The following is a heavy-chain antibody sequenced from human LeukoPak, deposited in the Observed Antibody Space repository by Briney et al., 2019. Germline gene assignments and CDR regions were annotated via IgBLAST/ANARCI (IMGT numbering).Heavy chain of an antibody. J-gene: IGHJ6*03. V-gene: IGHV4-59*01. CDR2: VDHTGST. Sequence: SETLSLTCSVSDDSITMYYWTWIRQPPGKGLEWIGYVDHTGSTNFNPSLNGRVSISRDTTNNLFSLRLRSVTAADTAVYFCARGRVSSSTWYSTYYYYFYMDVWGKGTTVTVSS. CDR1: DDSITMYY. D-gene: IGHD1-1*01. CDR3: ARGRVSSSTWYSTYYYYFYMDV.